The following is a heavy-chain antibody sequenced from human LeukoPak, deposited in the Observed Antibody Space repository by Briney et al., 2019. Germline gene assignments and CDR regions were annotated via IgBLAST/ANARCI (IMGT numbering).Heavy chain of an antibody. CDR2: IVRSDTGT. J-gene: IGHJ4*02. CDR1: GYSFTSYW. D-gene: IGHD1-1*01. CDR3: ARRLKISQGGTTDY. Sequence: GSSLQIFSKTAGYSFTSYWSCWGGRMPGKGRKGMGIIVRSDTGTRYSPSFQGQVTISADRSITTYSLQWSSLKASDTAMYYCARRLKISQGGTTDYWGQGTLVTVSS. V-gene: IGHV5-51*01.